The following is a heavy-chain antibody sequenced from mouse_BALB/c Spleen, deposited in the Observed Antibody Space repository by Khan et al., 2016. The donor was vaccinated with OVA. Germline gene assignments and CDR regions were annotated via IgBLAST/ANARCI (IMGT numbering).Heavy chain of an antibody. J-gene: IGHJ3*01. CDR3: VRDGAYHRNDGWFAY. CDR2: INPSNGYT. D-gene: IGHD2-14*01. V-gene: IGHV1-4*01. Sequence: QVQLQQSGAELARPGASVKMSCKASGYTFTSYTIHWMKLRPGQGLEWIGFINPSNGYTNYNQKFKDKATLTADKSSTTVYMQLSSLTSDDSAVYNCVRDGAYHRNDGWFAYWGQGTLVTVSA. CDR1: GYTFTSYT.